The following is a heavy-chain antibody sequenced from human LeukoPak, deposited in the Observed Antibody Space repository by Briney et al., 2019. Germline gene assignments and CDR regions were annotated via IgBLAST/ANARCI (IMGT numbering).Heavy chain of an antibody. Sequence: GASVKVSCKAFGGTFSSYAISWVRQAPGQGLEWMGGIIPIFGTANYAQKFQGRVTITADESTSTAYMELSSLRSEDTAVYYCARTVDYYYGMDVWGQGTTVTVSS. CDR3: ARTVDYYYGMDV. CDR2: IIPIFGTA. CDR1: GGTFSSYA. V-gene: IGHV1-69*13. J-gene: IGHJ6*02. D-gene: IGHD2-21*02.